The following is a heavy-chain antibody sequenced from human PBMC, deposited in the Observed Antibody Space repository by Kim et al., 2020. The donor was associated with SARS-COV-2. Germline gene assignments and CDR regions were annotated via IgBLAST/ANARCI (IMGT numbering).Heavy chain of an antibody. Sequence: LSLTCAASGFTVSSNYMSWVRQAPGKGLEWVSVIYSGGSTYYADSVKGRFTISRDNSKNTLYLQMNSLRAEDTAVYYCARETGYCSSTSCYYYYGMDVWGQGTTVTVSS. CDR2: IYSGGST. J-gene: IGHJ6*02. V-gene: IGHV3-53*01. D-gene: IGHD2-2*01. CDR1: GFTVSSNY. CDR3: ARETGYCSSTSCYYYYGMDV.